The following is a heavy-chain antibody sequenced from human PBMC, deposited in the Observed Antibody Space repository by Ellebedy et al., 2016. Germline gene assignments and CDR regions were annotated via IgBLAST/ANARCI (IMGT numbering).Heavy chain of an antibody. Sequence: GESLKISCAASGFTFSVSPIHWVRQASGKGLEWVGRIRTKTNSYATAYAASVKGRFTISRDDSKNTAYLQMNSLKTEDTAVYYCTRRDVDYAYTWGQGTLVTVSS. CDR3: TRRDVDYAYT. CDR1: GFTFSVSP. CDR2: IRTKTNSYAT. D-gene: IGHD4-17*01. J-gene: IGHJ5*02. V-gene: IGHV3-73*01.